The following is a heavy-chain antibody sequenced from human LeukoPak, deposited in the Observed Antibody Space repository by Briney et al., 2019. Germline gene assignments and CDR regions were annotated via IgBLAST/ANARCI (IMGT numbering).Heavy chain of an antibody. CDR2: IYYSGST. CDR1: GGSISSYY. V-gene: IGHV4-59*01. D-gene: IGHD3-10*01. CDR3: ASGYGSGSYLGKWRYYFGY. J-gene: IGHJ4*02. Sequence: SETLSLTCTVSGGSISSYYWSWIRQPPGKGLEWIGYIYYSGSTNYNPSLKSRVTISVDTSKNQFSLKLSSVTAADTAVYYCASGYGSGSYLGKWRYYFGYWGQGTLVTVSS.